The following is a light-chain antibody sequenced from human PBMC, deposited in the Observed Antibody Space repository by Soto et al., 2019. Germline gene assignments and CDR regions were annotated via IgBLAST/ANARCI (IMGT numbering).Light chain of an antibody. CDR2: AAS. V-gene: IGKV1-9*01. CDR3: QQLNSYPPT. Sequence: IRLTQSPSSLSASIGDRVTITCRASQGISSYLAWYQQKPGKAPKLLIYAASTLQRGVPSRFSGSGSGTDFTLTISSLQPEDFATYYCQQLNSYPPTFGGGTKVDIK. CDR1: QGISSY. J-gene: IGKJ4*01.